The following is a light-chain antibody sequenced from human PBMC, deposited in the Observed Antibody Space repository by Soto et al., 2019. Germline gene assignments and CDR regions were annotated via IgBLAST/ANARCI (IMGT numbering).Light chain of an antibody. V-gene: IGLV2-18*02. Sequence: QSVPTRPPSVSGSPGQSVPIPCTGTSSVIGAYNRVSWYQQPPGTAPKLMIYEVRDRTSGVPDRFSGSKSGNTASLTISGLQAEDEADYYCSSYTSSNTLIFGGGTKVTVL. CDR1: SSVIGAYNR. CDR3: SSYTSSNTLI. CDR2: EVR. J-gene: IGLJ2*01.